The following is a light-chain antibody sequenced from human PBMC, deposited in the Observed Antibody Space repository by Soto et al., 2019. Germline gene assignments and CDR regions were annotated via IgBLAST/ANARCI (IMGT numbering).Light chain of an antibody. CDR1: QSVSSSY. J-gene: IGKJ3*01. CDR3: QQYGSSPRS. CDR2: GAS. V-gene: IGKV3-20*01. Sequence: ETVLTQSPGTLSLSPGERATLSCRASQSVSSSYLAWYQQKPGQAPRLLIYGASSRATGIPDRFSGSGSGIDFTLTISRLEPEDCAVYYFQQYGSSPRSFGPGTKVDI.